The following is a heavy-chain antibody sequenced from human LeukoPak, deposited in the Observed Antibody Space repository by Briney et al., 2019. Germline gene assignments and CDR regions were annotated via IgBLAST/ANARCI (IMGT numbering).Heavy chain of an antibody. V-gene: IGHV4-34*01. CDR2: INHSGST. CDR3: ARQRGRISDY. CDR1: GGSFSGYY. J-gene: IGHJ4*02. D-gene: IGHD2-15*01. Sequence: SETLSLTCAVYGGSFSGYYWSWIRQPPGKGLEWIGEINHSGSTNYNPSLKSRVTISVDTSKNQFSLKLSSVTAADTAVYYCARQRGRISDYWGQGTLVTVSS.